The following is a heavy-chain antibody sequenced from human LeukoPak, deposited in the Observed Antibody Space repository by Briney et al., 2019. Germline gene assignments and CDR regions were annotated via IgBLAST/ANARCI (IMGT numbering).Heavy chain of an antibody. CDR2: INPDTGRT. V-gene: IGHV1-2*02. J-gene: IGHJ4*02. D-gene: IGHD2-21*02. CDR3: ARNRGGDHYFDY. CDR1: GYMFTGYY. Sequence: ASVKVSCKASGYMFTGYYMHWLRQAPGQGLECMGRINPDTGRTNYAQNFQGRITMTRDTSISTAYMELSRLRSDDTAVYYCARNRGGDHYFDYWGQGTLVTVPS.